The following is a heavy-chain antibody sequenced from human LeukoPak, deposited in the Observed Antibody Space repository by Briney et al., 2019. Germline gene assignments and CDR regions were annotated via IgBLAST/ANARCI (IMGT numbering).Heavy chain of an antibody. D-gene: IGHD6-19*01. CDR2: INPNSGGT. V-gene: IGHV1-2*02. J-gene: IGHJ4*02. CDR3: ARVEWLVRFDY. CDR1: GHTFTGYY. Sequence: ASVKVSCKASGHTFTGYYIYWVRQAPGQGLEWMGWINPNSGGTNYAQKFQGRVTMTRDTSISTAYMELSRLRSDDTAVYYCARVEWLVRFDYWGQGTLVTVSS.